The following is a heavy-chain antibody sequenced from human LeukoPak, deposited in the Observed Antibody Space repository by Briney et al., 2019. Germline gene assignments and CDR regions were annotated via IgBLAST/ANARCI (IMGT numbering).Heavy chain of an antibody. CDR1: GYSISSGYY. J-gene: IGHJ5*02. D-gene: IGHD1-1*01. V-gene: IGHV4-38-2*02. CDR2: IYYSGST. Sequence: NPSETLSLTCTVSGYSISSGYYWGWIRQPPGKGLEWIGYIYYSGSTNYNPSLKSRVTISVDTSKNQFSLKLSSVTAADTAVYYCARRWNDPVGHNWFDPWGQGTLVTVSS. CDR3: ARRWNDPVGHNWFDP.